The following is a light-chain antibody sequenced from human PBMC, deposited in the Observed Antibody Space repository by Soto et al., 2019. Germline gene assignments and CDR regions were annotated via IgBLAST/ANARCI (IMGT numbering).Light chain of an antibody. J-gene: IGLJ1*01. CDR1: SSDVGRYNY. CDR3: SSFTSSSTYV. Sequence: QSALTQPASVSGCPGQSMTISCTGTSSDVGRYNYVSWYQQHPGKAPKLTIYDVSNRPSGVSSRFSGSKSGNTASLTISGLQAEDEADYYCSSFTSSSTYVFGTGTKVTVL. V-gene: IGLV2-14*01. CDR2: DVS.